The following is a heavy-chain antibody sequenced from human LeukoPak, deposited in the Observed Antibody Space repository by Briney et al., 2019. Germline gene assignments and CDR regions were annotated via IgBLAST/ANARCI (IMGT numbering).Heavy chain of an antibody. CDR3: ARGRGAAASYYYYYGMDV. J-gene: IGHJ6*02. CDR2: INHSGST. CDR1: GGSFSGYY. Sequence: PSETLSLTCAVYGGSFSGYYWSWIRQPPGKGLEWIGEINHSGSTNYNPSLKSRVTISVDTSKNQFSLKLSSVTAADTAVGYCARGRGAAASYYYYYGMDVWGQGTTVTVSS. V-gene: IGHV4-34*01. D-gene: IGHD6-13*01.